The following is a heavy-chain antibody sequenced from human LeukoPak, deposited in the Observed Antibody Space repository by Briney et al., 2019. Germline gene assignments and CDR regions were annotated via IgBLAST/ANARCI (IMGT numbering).Heavy chain of an antibody. Sequence: PSETLSLTCTVSGGSISSYYWSWIRQPAGKGLEWIGRIYTSGSTNYNPSLKSRVTMSVDTSKNQFSLKLSSVTAADTAVYYCARTIGYGSGIHYYYYMDVWGKGTTVTISS. CDR2: IYTSGST. J-gene: IGHJ6*03. V-gene: IGHV4-4*07. D-gene: IGHD3-10*01. CDR1: GGSISSYY. CDR3: ARTIGYGSGIHYYYYMDV.